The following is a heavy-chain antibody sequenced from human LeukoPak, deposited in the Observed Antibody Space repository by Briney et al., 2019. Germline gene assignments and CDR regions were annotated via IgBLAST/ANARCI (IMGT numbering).Heavy chain of an antibody. Sequence: SETLSLTCTVSGGSISSSSYYWGWIRQPPGKGLEWIGSIYYSGSTYYNPSLKSRVTISVDTSKNQFSLKLSSVTAADTAVYYCATETGGDSSGVAFDYWGQGTLVTVSS. V-gene: IGHV4-39*07. J-gene: IGHJ4*02. CDR2: IYYSGST. CDR1: GGSISSSSYY. CDR3: ATETGGDSSGVAFDY. D-gene: IGHD3-22*01.